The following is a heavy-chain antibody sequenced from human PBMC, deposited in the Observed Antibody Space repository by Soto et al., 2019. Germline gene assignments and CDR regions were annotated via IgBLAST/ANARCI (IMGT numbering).Heavy chain of an antibody. Sequence: ASVKVSCKTSGYTFTSYDINWVRQDTGQGLEWMGWMNPNSGNTGYAQKFQGRVTMTKDTSTDTAYMELSSLRSEDTAVYYCATVLYVGGGSCFSFDYWGQGTLVTVSS. J-gene: IGHJ4*02. V-gene: IGHV1-8*01. D-gene: IGHD2-15*01. CDR2: MNPNSGNT. CDR3: ATVLYVGGGSCFSFDY. CDR1: GYTFTSYD.